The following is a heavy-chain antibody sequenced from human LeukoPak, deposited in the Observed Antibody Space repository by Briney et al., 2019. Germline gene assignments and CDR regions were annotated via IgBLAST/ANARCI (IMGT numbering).Heavy chain of an antibody. J-gene: IGHJ4*02. Sequence: GGSLRLSCAASGFSFTNYAMSWVRQAPARGPEWLSSMKGGGETFYADSVKGRFTLSRDNAKNSVFLQMNSLRAEDTALYYCARDPEYSNSWNFDYWGQGTLVTVSS. CDR1: GFSFTNYA. D-gene: IGHD6-6*01. CDR3: ARDPEYSNSWNFDY. CDR2: MKGGGET. V-gene: IGHV3-23*01.